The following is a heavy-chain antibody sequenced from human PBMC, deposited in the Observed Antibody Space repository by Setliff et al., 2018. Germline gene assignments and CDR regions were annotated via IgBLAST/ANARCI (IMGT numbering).Heavy chain of an antibody. V-gene: IGHV3-20*04. CDR1: GFTFDDCG. CDR2: LSWRGDNI. CDR3: ARGRPLYSSPVDY. D-gene: IGHD6-13*01. Sequence: GGSLRLSCLASGFTFDDCGMSWVRQAPGKGLEWVSGLSWRGDNIGYADSVKGRFTISRDNAKNSLYLQMTSLRAEDTALYYCARGRPLYSSPVDYWGQGTLVTVSS. J-gene: IGHJ4*02.